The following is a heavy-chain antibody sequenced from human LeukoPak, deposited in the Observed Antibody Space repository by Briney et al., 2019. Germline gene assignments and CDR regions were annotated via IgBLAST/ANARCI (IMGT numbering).Heavy chain of an antibody. D-gene: IGHD3-9*01. V-gene: IGHV1-18*01. CDR3: ARGGEYDILTGYWGGRFDP. J-gene: IGHJ5*02. CDR2: ISAYNGNT. Sequence: ASVKVSCKASGYTFTSYGISWVRQAPGQGLEWMGWISAYNGNTNYAQKLQGRVTMTTDTSTSTAYMELRSLRSDDTAVYYCARGGEYDILTGYWGGRFDPWGQGTLVTVSS. CDR1: GYTFTSYG.